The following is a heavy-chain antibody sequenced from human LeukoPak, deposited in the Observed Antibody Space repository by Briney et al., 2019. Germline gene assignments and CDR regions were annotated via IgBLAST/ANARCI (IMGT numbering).Heavy chain of an antibody. CDR1: GYSFTDYY. CDR3: ARESIAAAGPYYYYYMDV. V-gene: IGHV1-8*02. J-gene: IGHJ6*03. Sequence: ASVKVSCKASGYSFTDYYMHWVRQATGQGLEWMGWMNPNSGNTGYAQKFQGRVTMTRNTSISTAYMELSSLRSEDTAVYYCARESIAAAGPYYYYYMDVWGKGTTVTISS. D-gene: IGHD6-13*01. CDR2: MNPNSGNT.